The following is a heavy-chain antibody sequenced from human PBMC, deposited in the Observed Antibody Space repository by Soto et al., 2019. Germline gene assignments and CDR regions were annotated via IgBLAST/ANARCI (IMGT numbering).Heavy chain of an antibody. CDR2: INPNSGGK. V-gene: IGHV1-2*02. D-gene: IGHD6-25*01. CDR1: GYTFTGYY. CDR3: ASPVGRQRGADDAFDI. Sequence: GASVKVSCKASGYTFTGYYMQWVRQAPGQGLQWMGWINPNSGGKNYAQKFQGRVTMTRDTSISTAYMELSRLRSDDTAVYYCASPVGRQRGADDAFDIWGQGTMVTVSS. J-gene: IGHJ3*02.